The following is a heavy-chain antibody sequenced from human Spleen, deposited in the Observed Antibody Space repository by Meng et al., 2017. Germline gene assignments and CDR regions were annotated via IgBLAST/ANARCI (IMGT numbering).Heavy chain of an antibody. CDR3: AKESERRYSYGAFDY. CDR2: ISDSGGST. CDR1: GFTFNNYG. J-gene: IGHJ4*02. V-gene: IGHV3-23*01. D-gene: IGHD5-18*01. Sequence: GRSLRLSCAASGFTFNNYGMNWVRQAPGKGLEWVSHISDSGGSTYHADSVKGRFTIFRDNSKNILYLQMSSLRAEDTAMYYCAKESERRYSYGAFDYWGQGTLVTVSS.